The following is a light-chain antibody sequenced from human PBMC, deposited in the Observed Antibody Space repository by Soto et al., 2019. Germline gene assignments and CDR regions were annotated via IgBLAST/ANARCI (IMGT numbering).Light chain of an antibody. J-gene: IGLJ2*01. Sequence: QSALTQPPSVSGAPGQRVTISCTGSSSNIGAGYDVHWYQQLPGTAPKLLISGNSNRPSGVPDRFSGSKSGTSASLAITGLQAEDEADYYCQSYDSSLYVVFGGGTKLTVL. V-gene: IGLV1-40*01. CDR1: SSNIGAGYD. CDR3: QSYDSSLYVV. CDR2: GNS.